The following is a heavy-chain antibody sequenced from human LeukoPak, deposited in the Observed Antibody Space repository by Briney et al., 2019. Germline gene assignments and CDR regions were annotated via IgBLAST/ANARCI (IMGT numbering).Heavy chain of an antibody. D-gene: IGHD3-3*01. CDR3: ANKDDFWSGYYPFDY. J-gene: IGHJ4*02. V-gene: IGHV3-23*01. CDR1: GFTFSSYA. CDR2: ISGSGGST. Sequence: QPGGSLRLSCAASGFTFSSYAMSWVRQAPGKGLEWVSAISGSGGSTYYADSVKGRFTISRDNSKNTLYLQMNSLRAEDTAVYYCANKDDFWSGYYPFDYWGQGTLVTVSS.